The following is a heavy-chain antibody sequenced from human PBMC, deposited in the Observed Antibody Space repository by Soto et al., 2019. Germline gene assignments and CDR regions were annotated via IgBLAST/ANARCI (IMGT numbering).Heavy chain of an antibody. CDR3: VKNSGWFNT. CDR1: GFTFGTTD. Sequence: QLLQSGGGWVQPGGSLTLSCAASGFTFGTTDMSWVRQAPGEGLEWVSTIDGSGGITYYADSVKGRFTISRDNSRNTVYRQMNSLRGDDTALYYCVKNSGWFNTWGQGALVTVSS. CDR2: IDGSGGIT. V-gene: IGHV3-23*01. D-gene: IGHD3-10*01. J-gene: IGHJ5*02.